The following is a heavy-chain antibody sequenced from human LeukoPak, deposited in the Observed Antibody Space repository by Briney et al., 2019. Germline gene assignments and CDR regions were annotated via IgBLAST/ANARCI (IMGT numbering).Heavy chain of an antibody. D-gene: IGHD3-22*01. V-gene: IGHV3-66*01. CDR1: GFIVSHKY. J-gene: IGHJ4*02. CDR2: IYAGGNS. Sequence: PGGSLRLSCGASGFIVSHKYMAWVRQAPGKGLEWLSIIYAGGNSVSADSVKGRFIISRDNSRNTVHLQMNSLRDDDTAVYYCARGQIDLLRNYFDSWGPGTLVAVSS. CDR3: ARGQIDLLRNYFDS.